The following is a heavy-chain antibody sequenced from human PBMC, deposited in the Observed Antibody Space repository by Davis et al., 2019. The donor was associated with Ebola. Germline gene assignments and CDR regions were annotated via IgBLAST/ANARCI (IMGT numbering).Heavy chain of an antibody. CDR1: GGSISSSNW. V-gene: IGHV4-4*02. CDR3: ARGGDSSSWYYYYGMDV. D-gene: IGHD6-13*01. J-gene: IGHJ6*02. CDR2: INHSGST. Sequence: MPSETLSLTCAVSGGSISSSNWWSWVRQPPGKGLEWIGEINHSGSTNYNPSLKSRVTISVDTSKNQFSLKLSSVTAADTAVYYCARGGDSSSWYYYYGMDVWGQGTTVTVSS.